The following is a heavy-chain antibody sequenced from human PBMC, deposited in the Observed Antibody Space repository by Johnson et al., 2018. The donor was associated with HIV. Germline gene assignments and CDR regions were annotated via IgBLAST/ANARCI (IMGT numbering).Heavy chain of an antibody. CDR2: ISYDGSNK. Sequence: QVQLVESGGGVVQPGRSLRLSCAASGFTFSSYAMHWVRQAPGKGLEWVAVISYDGSNKYYADSVKGRFTISRDNSKNTLYLQMNSLRAEDTAVYYCARGMGREYYSGGDAVDIWDQGTMVTVSS. CDR3: ARGMGREYYSGGDAVDI. J-gene: IGHJ3*02. CDR1: GFTFSSYA. V-gene: IGHV3-30-3*01. D-gene: IGHD2-21*01.